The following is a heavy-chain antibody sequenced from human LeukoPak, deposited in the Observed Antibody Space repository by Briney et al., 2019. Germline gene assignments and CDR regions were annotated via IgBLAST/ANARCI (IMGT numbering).Heavy chain of an antibody. CDR1: GFTLSSYG. Sequence: GGSLRLSCAASGFTLSSYGMNWVRQAPGKGLEWVSGISGSGGSTYYADSVKGRFTISRDNSKNTLYLQMNSLRAEDTAVYYCAKGGQYCSGGSCSAFDYWGQGTLVTVSS. V-gene: IGHV3-23*01. J-gene: IGHJ4*02. CDR2: ISGSGGST. D-gene: IGHD2-15*01. CDR3: AKGGQYCSGGSCSAFDY.